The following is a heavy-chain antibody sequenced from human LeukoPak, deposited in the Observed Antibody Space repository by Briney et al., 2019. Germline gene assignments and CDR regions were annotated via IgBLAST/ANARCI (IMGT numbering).Heavy chain of an antibody. V-gene: IGHV1-2*06. CDR1: GYTFTGYY. CDR2: INPNSGGT. Sequence: ASVKVSCKASGYTFTGYYMHWVRQAPGQGLEWMGRINPNSGGTNYAQKFQGRVTMTEDTSTDTAYMELSSLRSEDTAVYYCATYAYSGSYYHWGQETLVTVSS. D-gene: IGHD1-26*01. CDR3: ATYAYSGSYYH. J-gene: IGHJ4*02.